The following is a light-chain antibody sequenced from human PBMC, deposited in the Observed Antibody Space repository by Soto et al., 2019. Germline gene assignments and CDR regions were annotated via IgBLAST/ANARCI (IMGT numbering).Light chain of an antibody. J-gene: IGLJ1*01. V-gene: IGLV2-23*02. Sequence: QSALTQPASVSGSPGQSITISCTGTSSDVGDYNYVSWYRQHPGNAPKLKIYEVTNRPSGISNRFSGSKSGNTASLTISGLQAEDEADYYCCSYAGSSTWVFGTGTKLTVL. CDR2: EVT. CDR1: SSDVGDYNY. CDR3: CSYAGSSTWV.